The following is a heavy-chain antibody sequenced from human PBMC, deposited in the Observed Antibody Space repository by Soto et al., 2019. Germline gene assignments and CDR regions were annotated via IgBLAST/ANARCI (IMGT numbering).Heavy chain of an antibody. D-gene: IGHD3-9*01. CDR1: GGSISSYY. J-gene: IGHJ5*02. V-gene: IGHV4-59*01. CDR2: IYYSGST. Sequence: QVQLQESGPGLVKPSETLSLTCTVSGGSISSYYWSWIRQPPGKGLEWIGYIYYSGSTNYNPSLKTRATISVDPSKNQFALRLSSVTAADTAVYYCAGGGLRYFDWLGTWGQGTLVTVSS. CDR3: AGGGLRYFDWLGT.